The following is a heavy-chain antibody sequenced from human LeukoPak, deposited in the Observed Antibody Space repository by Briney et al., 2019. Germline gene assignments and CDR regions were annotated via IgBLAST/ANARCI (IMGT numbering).Heavy chain of an antibody. CDR2: ISTSGDTT. J-gene: IGHJ4*02. V-gene: IGHV3-23*01. Sequence: GGSLRLSCAASGFTFSSYAMSWVRQAPGKGLEWVSGISTSGDTTSYADSVRGRFTISRDNPRNMLYVQMSSLTDEDTAVYYCAIMHRYYDGSGYWVHWGQGALVTVSS. CDR1: GFTFSSYA. D-gene: IGHD3-22*01. CDR3: AIMHRYYDGSGYWVH.